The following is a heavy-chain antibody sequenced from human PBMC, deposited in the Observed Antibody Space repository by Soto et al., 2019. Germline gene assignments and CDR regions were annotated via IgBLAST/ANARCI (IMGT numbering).Heavy chain of an antibody. V-gene: IGHV3-33*08. D-gene: IGHD1-26*01. CDR1: GFTLSSYS. Sequence: PGGSLRLSCSASGFTLSSYSMHWVRQAPGKGLEWVALIWHDGSNKGYADSVKGRFTISRDNSKNTLNLQMNSLRVEDTAVYYCTRAAIKGELLDYWGQGTQVTVSS. CDR3: TRAAIKGELLDY. CDR2: IWHDGSNK. J-gene: IGHJ4*02.